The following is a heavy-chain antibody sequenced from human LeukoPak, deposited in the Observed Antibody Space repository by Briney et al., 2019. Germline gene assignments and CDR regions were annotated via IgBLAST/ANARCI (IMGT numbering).Heavy chain of an antibody. CDR2: IYDSPTTA. D-gene: IGHD2-2*01. V-gene: IGHV4-31*03. J-gene: IGHJ3*02. CDR1: GGSISSGGYY. CDR3: ARGSYGYCSSTSCYDAFDI. Sequence: SQTLSLTCTVSGGSISSGGYYWSWIRQHPGKGLEWIGSIYDSPTTAYYNPSLKSRVSISLDTSQSHFSLKLRSVSAADTAVYYCARGSYGYCSSTSCYDAFDIWGQGTMVTVSS.